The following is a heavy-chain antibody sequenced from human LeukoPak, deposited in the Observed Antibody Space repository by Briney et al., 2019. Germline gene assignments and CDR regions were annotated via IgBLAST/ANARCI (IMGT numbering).Heavy chain of an antibody. D-gene: IGHD5-12*01. Sequence: PSATLSLTCTVSGGSITGYYWNWIRQPPGKGLEWIEYIYYSGSTNYNPSLKSRVTISVDTSENQFSLKLNSVTAADTAVYYCARQGGVATTFDYWGQGTLVTVSS. CDR3: ARQGGVATTFDY. CDR2: IYYSGST. V-gene: IGHV4-59*08. J-gene: IGHJ4*02. CDR1: GGSITGYY.